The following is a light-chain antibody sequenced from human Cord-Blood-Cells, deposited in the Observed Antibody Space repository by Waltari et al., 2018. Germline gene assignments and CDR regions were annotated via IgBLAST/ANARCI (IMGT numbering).Light chain of an antibody. CDR1: QSVSSY. J-gene: IGKJ5*01. CDR2: DAS. V-gene: IGKV3-11*01. CDR3: QQRSNWPIT. Sequence: EIVLTQSPATLSLSPGERATLSCRASQSVSSYLAWYQQKPGQAPRLLIYDASNRATGIPARCSGSGSGTDFTLTISSLVPEDFAVYYCQQRSNWPITFGQGTRLEIK.